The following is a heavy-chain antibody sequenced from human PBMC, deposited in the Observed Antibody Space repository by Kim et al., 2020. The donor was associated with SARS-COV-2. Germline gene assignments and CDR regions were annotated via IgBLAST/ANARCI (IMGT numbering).Heavy chain of an antibody. CDR2: ISWDSVSL. V-gene: IGHV3-9*01. CDR1: GFNFGDSA. CDR3: VIRDNTTGTTGRAFDN. D-gene: IGHD1-1*01. J-gene: IGHJ3*02. Sequence: GGSLRLSCEGSGFNFGDSAIHWVRQAPGQALEWVSGISWDSVSLVYADSVKGRLTISRDNAKSFVYLQMYSLGAEDSAFYYCVIRDNTTGTTGRAFDNWGQGTMVTVP.